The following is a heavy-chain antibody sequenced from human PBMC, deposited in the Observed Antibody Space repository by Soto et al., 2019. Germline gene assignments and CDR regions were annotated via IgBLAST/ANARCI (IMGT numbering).Heavy chain of an antibody. V-gene: IGHV3-23*01. CDR2: ISGSGDST. CDR1: GFTFSSYV. J-gene: IGHJ4*02. Sequence: PGGSLRLSCAASGFTFSSYVMSWVRQAPGKGLEWVSTISGSGDSTYYADSVKGRFTISRDNSRNTLYLQMNSLRAEDTAVYYCAKDQGLDPFDYWGQGTLVTVSS. D-gene: IGHD1-1*01. CDR3: AKDQGLDPFDY.